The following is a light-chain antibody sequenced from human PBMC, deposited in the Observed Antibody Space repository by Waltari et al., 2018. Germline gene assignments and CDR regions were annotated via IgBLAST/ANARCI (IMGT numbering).Light chain of an antibody. CDR3: CSYAGSYTLM. V-gene: IGLV2-11*01. Sequence: QSALTQPRSVSGSPGQSVTISCTGTSSDVGGYNYVSWYQQHPGKAPKLMIYDVSKRPSGVLDRFSGSKSGNTASLTISGLQAEDEADYYCCSYAGSYTLMFGGGTKLTVL. J-gene: IGLJ3*02. CDR1: SSDVGGYNY. CDR2: DVS.